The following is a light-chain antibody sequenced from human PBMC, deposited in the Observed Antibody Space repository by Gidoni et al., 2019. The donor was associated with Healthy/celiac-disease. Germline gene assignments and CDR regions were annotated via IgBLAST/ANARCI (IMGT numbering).Light chain of an antibody. V-gene: IGKV1-39*01. Sequence: DIQMTQSPSSLSASVGDRVTITCRASQSISSYLNWYQQKPGKAPKLLIYAASSLQSGVPSRFSGSGSGTDFTLTISSLHPEDFATYYCHQSYSTPKYTFGQGTKLEIK. CDR2: AAS. CDR1: QSISSY. J-gene: IGKJ2*01. CDR3: HQSYSTPKYT.